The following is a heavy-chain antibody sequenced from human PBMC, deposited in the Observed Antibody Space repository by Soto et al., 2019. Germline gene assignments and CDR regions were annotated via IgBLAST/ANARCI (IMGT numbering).Heavy chain of an antibody. CDR3: ASIPLYSRSLTMSMDV. Sequence: PGESLKISCKGSGYSFTSYWISWVRQMPGKGLEWMGRIDPSDSYTNYSPSFQGHVTISADKSISTAHLQWSSLKASDTAMYYCASIPLYSRSLTMSMDVWGQGTTVTVSS. V-gene: IGHV5-10-1*01. CDR2: IDPSDSYT. CDR1: GYSFTSYW. D-gene: IGHD6-13*01. J-gene: IGHJ6*02.